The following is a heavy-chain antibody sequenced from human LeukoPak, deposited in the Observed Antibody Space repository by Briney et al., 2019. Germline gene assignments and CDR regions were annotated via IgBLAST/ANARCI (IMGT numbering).Heavy chain of an antibody. D-gene: IGHD3-9*01. Sequence: GGSLRLSCAASGFAVSSNHMNWVRLAPGKGLEWVSVISDGDSTYHADSVKGRFTISRDNSKTTVFLQMNSLRADDTAVYYCAHGYYDILTGDYYFDYWGQGALVTVSS. CDR1: GFAVSSNH. J-gene: IGHJ4*02. CDR3: AHGYYDILTGDYYFDY. CDR2: ISDGDST. V-gene: IGHV3-53*01.